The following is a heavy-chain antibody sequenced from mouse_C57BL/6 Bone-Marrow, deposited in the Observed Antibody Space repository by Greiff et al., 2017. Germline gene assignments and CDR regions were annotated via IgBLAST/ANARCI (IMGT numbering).Heavy chain of an antibody. CDR2: IDPEIGDT. CDR3: FSFDGNYFDF. D-gene: IGHD2-3*01. J-gene: IGHJ2*01. V-gene: IGHV14-4*01. Sequence: VQLQQSGAELVRPGASVKLSCTASGFNIKDDYIHWVKQRPEQGLEWIGWIDPEIGDTEYASKFQGKATITSDTSSNTAYLQLSSLTSEDTAVYYCFSFDGNYFDFWGQGTPLTVAS. CDR1: GFNIKDDY.